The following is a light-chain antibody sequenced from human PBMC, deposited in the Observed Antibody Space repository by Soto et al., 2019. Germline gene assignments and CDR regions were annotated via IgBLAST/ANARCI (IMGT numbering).Light chain of an antibody. CDR1: QSISSW. J-gene: IGKJ1*01. V-gene: IGKV1-5*03. Sequence: DIPMTQSPSTLSASVGDRVTITCRASQSISSWLAWYQQKSGKAPKLLIYKASTLESGVPSRFSGSGSGTEFTLTISSLQSDDFATYYCQQYKSYSGTFGQGTKVEIK. CDR2: KAS. CDR3: QQYKSYSGT.